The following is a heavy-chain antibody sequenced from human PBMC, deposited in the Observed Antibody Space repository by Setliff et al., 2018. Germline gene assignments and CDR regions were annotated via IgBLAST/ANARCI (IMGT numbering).Heavy chain of an antibody. J-gene: IGHJ3*02. CDR3: ARGRDIVGATGGAFDI. D-gene: IGHD1-26*01. CDR2: IIPIFGTA. Sequence: ASVKVSCKVSGYTLTELSRHWVRQAPGKGLEWMGGIIPIFGTANYAQKFQGRVTITADESTSTAYMELSSLRSEDTAVYYCARGRDIVGATGGAFDIWGQGTMVTVSS. CDR1: GYTLTELS. V-gene: IGHV1-69*13.